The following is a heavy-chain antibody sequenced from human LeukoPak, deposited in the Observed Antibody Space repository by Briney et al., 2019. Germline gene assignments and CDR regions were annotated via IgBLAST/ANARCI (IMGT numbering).Heavy chain of an antibody. J-gene: IGHJ4*02. CDR3: AKDPGYSYGLPSDY. D-gene: IGHD5-18*01. V-gene: IGHV3-23*01. CDR2: ISGSGGST. Sequence: GGSLRLSCAASGFTFSSYAMSWVRQAPGKGLEWVSAISGSGGSTYYADSVKGRFTISRDNSKNTLYLQMNSLRAEDTAVYYCAKDPGYSYGLPSDYWGQGTLVTVSS. CDR1: GFTFSSYA.